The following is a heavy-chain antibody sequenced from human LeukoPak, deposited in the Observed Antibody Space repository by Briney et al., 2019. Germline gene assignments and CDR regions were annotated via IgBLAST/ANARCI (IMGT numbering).Heavy chain of an antibody. CDR2: IYYSGST. D-gene: IGHD3-10*01. CDR1: GVFISSYY. Sequence: SETLSLTRTVSGVFISSYYWSWIRQPPGKGLEWMGYIYYSGSTNYNPSLKSRVTISVDMSKHQFSLKLSSVTAADTPVYYCARAPLGGAYAFDIWGQGTMVTVSS. V-gene: IGHV4-59*01. J-gene: IGHJ3*02. CDR3: ARAPLGGAYAFDI.